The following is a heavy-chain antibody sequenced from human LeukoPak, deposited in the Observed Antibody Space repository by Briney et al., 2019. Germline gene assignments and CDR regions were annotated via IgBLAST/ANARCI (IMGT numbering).Heavy chain of an antibody. Sequence: PGGSLRLSCAASGFTFDDYTMHWVRQAPGKGLEWVSLISWDGGSTYYADSVKGRLTISRVNSKNSLYLQMNSLRTEDTALYYCAKDLRPHADNYFDYWGQGTLVTVSS. V-gene: IGHV3-43*01. CDR3: AKDLRPHADNYFDY. CDR1: GFTFDDYT. CDR2: ISWDGGST. J-gene: IGHJ4*02.